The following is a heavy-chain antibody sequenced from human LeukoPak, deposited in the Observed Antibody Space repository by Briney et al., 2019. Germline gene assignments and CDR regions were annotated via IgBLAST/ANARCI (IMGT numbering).Heavy chain of an antibody. CDR1: GGSFSGYY. Sequence: TSETLSLTCAVYGGSFSGYYWSWIRQPPGKGLEWIGEINHSGSTNYNPSLKSRVTISVDTSKNQFSLKLSSVTAADTAVYYCASYISTPSRRNLDCWGQGTLVTVSS. V-gene: IGHV4-34*01. CDR3: ASYISTPSRRNLDC. CDR2: INHSGST. D-gene: IGHD2-2*01. J-gene: IGHJ4*02.